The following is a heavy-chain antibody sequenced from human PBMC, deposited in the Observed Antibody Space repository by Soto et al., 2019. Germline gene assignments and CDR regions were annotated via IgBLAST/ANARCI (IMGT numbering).Heavy chain of an antibody. Sequence: ASVKVSCKASGYTFTSYYMHWVRQAPGQGLEWMGIINPSGGSTSYAQKSQGRVTMTRDTSTSTVYMELSSLRSEDTAVYYCAGAGGYCSGGSCYAASVDFDYWGRGTLDTVSS. J-gene: IGHJ4*02. V-gene: IGHV1-46*01. CDR3: AGAGGYCSGGSCYAASVDFDY. CDR2: INPSGGST. D-gene: IGHD2-15*01. CDR1: GYTFTSYY.